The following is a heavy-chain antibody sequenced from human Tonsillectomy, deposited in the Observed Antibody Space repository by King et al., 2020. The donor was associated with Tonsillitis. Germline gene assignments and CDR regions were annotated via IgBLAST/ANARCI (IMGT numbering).Heavy chain of an antibody. D-gene: IGHD1-20*01. V-gene: IGHV3-7*01. CDR2: IKQDGSEK. J-gene: IGHJ3*02. Sequence: VQLVESGGGLVQPGGSLRLSCAASGFTFSSYWISWVRQAPGKGLEWVANIKQDGSEKYYVDSVKGRFTISRDNAKNSLYLQMNSLRAEDTAVYYCARVITGTSHAFDIWGQGTMVTVSS. CDR3: ARVITGTSHAFDI. CDR1: GFTFSSYW.